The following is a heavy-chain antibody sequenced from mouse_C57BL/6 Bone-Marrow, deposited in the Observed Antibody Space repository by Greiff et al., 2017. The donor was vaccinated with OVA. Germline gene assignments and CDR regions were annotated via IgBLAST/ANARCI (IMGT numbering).Heavy chain of an antibody. V-gene: IGHV1-59*01. Sequence: QVQLQQPGAELVRPGTSVKLSCKASGYTFTSYWMHWVKQRPGQGLEWIGEIDPSDSYTNYNQKFKGKATLTVDTSSSTAYMQLSSLTSEDSAVYFCARSRPGRGDYWGQGTTLTVSS. CDR2: IDPSDSYT. CDR1: GYTFTSYW. J-gene: IGHJ2*01. D-gene: IGHD4-1*01. CDR3: ARSRPGRGDY.